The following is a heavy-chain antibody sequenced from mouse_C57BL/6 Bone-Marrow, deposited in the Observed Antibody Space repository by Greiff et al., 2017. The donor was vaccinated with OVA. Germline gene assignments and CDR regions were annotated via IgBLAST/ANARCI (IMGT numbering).Heavy chain of an antibody. J-gene: IGHJ4*01. CDR2: IYPRDGST. V-gene: IGHV1-78*01. Sequence: QVQLQQFDAELVKPGASVKISCKVSGYTFTDHTIHWMKQRPEQGLEWIGYIYPRDGSTKYNEKFKGKATLTADKSSSTAYMQLNSLTSEDSAVYFCARSGALDSSGSYYYAMDYWGQGTSVTVSS. CDR1: GYTFTDHT. CDR3: ARSGALDSSGSYYYAMDY. D-gene: IGHD3-2*02.